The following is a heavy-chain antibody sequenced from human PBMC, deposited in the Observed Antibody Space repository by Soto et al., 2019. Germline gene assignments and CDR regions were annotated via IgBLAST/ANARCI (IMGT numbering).Heavy chain of an antibody. CDR2: ST. J-gene: IGHJ4*02. V-gene: IGHV2-5*01. D-gene: IGHD6-13*01. CDR1: GFSLTTRGMT. Sequence: QITLKESGPTLVQPTQTLTLTCTVSGFSLTTRGMTVGWIRQPPGRAPEWLGLSTQYSPSLQRRLTFTEDTSKNQVVLTMTNMDPVDTATYYCTLRLDTSRGPIYWGQGIMVTVSS. CDR3: TLRLDTSRGPIY.